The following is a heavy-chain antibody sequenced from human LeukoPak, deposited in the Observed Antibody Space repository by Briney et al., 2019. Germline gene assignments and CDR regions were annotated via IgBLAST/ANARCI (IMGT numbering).Heavy chain of an antibody. J-gene: IGHJ4*02. Sequence: SETLSLTCTVSGGSISSYYWSWIRQPPGKGLEWIGYIYYSGSTNYNPSLKSRVTISVDTSKNQFSLKLSSVTAADTAVYYCARVDIAVVGTWYIDYWGQGTLVTVSS. V-gene: IGHV4-59*01. CDR1: GGSISSYY. CDR3: ARVDIAVVGTWYIDY. D-gene: IGHD6-19*01. CDR2: IYYSGST.